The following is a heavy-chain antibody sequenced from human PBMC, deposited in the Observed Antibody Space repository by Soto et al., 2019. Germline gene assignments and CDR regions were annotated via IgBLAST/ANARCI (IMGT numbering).Heavy chain of an antibody. J-gene: IGHJ4*02. CDR2: ISHSGST. CDR3: AGGPGVARNY. V-gene: IGHV4-30-2*01. D-gene: IGHD5-12*01. Sequence: QLQLQESGSGLVKPSQTLSLTCAVSGGSIRRGGYSWSWIRQPPGKGLEWIGYISHSGSTSYNPSLKSRVTISVERSKNQFSLKLSSVTASDTAVYYWAGGPGVARNYWGQGTLFTVSS. CDR1: GGSIRRGGYS.